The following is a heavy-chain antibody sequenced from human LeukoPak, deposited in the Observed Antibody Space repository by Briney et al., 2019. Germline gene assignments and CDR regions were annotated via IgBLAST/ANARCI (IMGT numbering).Heavy chain of an antibody. CDR2: LSQDGSKK. D-gene: IGHD3-16*01. J-gene: IGHJ5*02. CDR1: GLTLSTYN. Sequence: QAWGSLRLSCAASGLTLSTYNMNWVRQAPGKGLEGVATLSQDGSKKTYVDSVRGRFTISRDNAKNSLYLQMNSLRAEDTAVYYCATWGPWGPFDHWGQGTLVTVSS. CDR3: ATWGPWGPFDH. V-gene: IGHV3-7*01.